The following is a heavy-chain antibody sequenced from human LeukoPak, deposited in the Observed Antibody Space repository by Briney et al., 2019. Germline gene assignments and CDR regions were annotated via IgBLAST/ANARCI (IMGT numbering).Heavy chain of an antibody. J-gene: IGHJ6*02. CDR2: INPNSGGT. V-gene: IGHV1-2*02. D-gene: IGHD6-13*01. CDR1: GYTFTGYY. Sequence: ASVKVSCKASGYTFTGYYMHWVRQAPGQGLEWMGWINPNSGGTNYAQKFQGRVTMTRDTSISTAYMELSRLRSDDTAVYYCARLYSSSWYNYYYGMDVWGQGTTVTVSS. CDR3: ARLYSSSWYNYYYGMDV.